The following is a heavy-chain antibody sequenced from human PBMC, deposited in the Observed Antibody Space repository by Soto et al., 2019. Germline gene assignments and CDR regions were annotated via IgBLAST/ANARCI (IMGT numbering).Heavy chain of an antibody. Sequence: GGSLRLSCAASGFTFSSYVMSWVRQAPGKGLEWVSAISGSGGSTYYADSVKGRFTISRDNSKNTLYLQMNSLRAEDTAVYYCAKESSYGGNSVGDAFDIWGQGTMVTVSS. J-gene: IGHJ3*02. V-gene: IGHV3-23*01. D-gene: IGHD4-17*01. CDR3: AKESSYGGNSVGDAFDI. CDR2: ISGSGGST. CDR1: GFTFSSYV.